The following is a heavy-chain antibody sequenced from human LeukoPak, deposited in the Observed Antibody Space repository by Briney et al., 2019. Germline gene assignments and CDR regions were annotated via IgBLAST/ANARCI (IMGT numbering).Heavy chain of an antibody. J-gene: IGHJ4*02. V-gene: IGHV4-34*01. D-gene: IGHD5-24*01. CDR2: INHSGST. CDR3: ARGGRLRWLLQGWYFDY. CDR1: GGSFSGYY. Sequence: SETLSLTCAVYGGSFSGYYWSWIRQPPGKGLEWIGEINHSGSTNYNPSLKSRVTISVDTSKNQFSLKLSSVTAADTAVYYCARGGRLRWLLQGWYFDYWGQGTLVTVSS.